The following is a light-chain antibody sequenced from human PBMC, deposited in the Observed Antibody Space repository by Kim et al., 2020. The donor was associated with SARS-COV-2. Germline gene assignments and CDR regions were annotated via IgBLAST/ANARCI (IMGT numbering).Light chain of an antibody. J-gene: IGKJ1*01. Sequence: EIVMTQSPATLSVSLGERATLSCRASQSVNSKLAWYQQKPGQSPRLLIYAASNRAAGIPARFSGSGSGTDFTLTISSLQSEDFAVYYCQQYNNWPPGTFGQGTKVDIK. CDR1: QSVNSK. V-gene: IGKV3-15*01. CDR3: QQYNNWPPGT. CDR2: AAS.